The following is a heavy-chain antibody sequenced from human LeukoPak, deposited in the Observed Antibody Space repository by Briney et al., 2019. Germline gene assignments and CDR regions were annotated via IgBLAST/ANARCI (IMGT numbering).Heavy chain of an antibody. J-gene: IGHJ6*04. Sequence: GGSLRLSCAASGFTFSSYSMNWVRQAPGKGLEWVSYISSSGSTIYCADSVKGRSTISRDNAKNSLYLQMNSLRAEDTAVYYCAELGITMIGGVWGKGTTVTISS. V-gene: IGHV3-48*04. CDR3: AELGITMIGGV. D-gene: IGHD3-10*02. CDR2: ISSSGSTI. CDR1: GFTFSSYS.